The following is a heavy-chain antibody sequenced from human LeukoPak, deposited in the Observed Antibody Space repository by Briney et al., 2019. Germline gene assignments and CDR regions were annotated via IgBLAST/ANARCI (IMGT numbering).Heavy chain of an antibody. J-gene: IGHJ4*02. CDR3: ARARSDYDFWSGYYTFDY. V-gene: IGHV4-4*07. CDR2: IYTSGST. D-gene: IGHD3-3*01. CDR1: GGSISSYY. Sequence: SETLSLTCTVSGGSISSYYWSWIRQPAGKGLEWIGRIYTSGSTNYNPSLKSRVTMSVDTSKNQFSLKLSSVTAADTAVYYCARARSDYDFWSGYYTFDYWGQGTLVTVSS.